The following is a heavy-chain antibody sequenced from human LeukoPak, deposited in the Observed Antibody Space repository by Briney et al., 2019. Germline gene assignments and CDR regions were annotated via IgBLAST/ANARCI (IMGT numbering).Heavy chain of an antibody. Sequence: GGSLRLSCAASGVTFNNYVMNGVRHTPGKGLEWVAGISGCGGSTYYADSVKSRLTISRVNSDNTLYLYINSLRAEDSAVSHCPRDCGTTYYSDRGGHSHSWAHHWFDPWGQGTLVTVSP. CDR3: PRDCGTTYYSDRGGHSHSWAHHWFDP. CDR2: ISGCGGST. J-gene: IGHJ5*02. D-gene: IGHD3-22*01. V-gene: IGHV3-23*01. CDR1: GVTFNNYV.